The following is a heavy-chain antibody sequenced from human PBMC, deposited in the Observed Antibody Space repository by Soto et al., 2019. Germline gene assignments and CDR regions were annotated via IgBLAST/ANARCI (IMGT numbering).Heavy chain of an antibody. J-gene: IGHJ4*02. D-gene: IGHD6-13*01. Sequence: GGSLRLSCTASGFTFGDYAMSWFRQAPGKGLEWVGFIRSKAYGGTTEYAASVKGRFTISRDDSKSIAYLQMNSLKTEDTAVYYCTRDRGSSWNPLFDYWGQGSLVTVSS. CDR1: GFTFGDYA. CDR3: TRDRGSSWNPLFDY. CDR2: IRSKAYGGTT. V-gene: IGHV3-49*03.